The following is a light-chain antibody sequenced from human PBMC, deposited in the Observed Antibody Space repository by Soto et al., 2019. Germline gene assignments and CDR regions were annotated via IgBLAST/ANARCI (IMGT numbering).Light chain of an antibody. CDR2: LVS. CDR3: MQALHIPLT. CDR1: QSLLHGNGYNY. J-gene: IGKJ4*01. Sequence: DNVLTQSPRSLPVTPGEPASISCRSSQSLLHGNGYNYLDWYLQKPGQSPQLLIYLVSNRASGVPDRFSVSGSGTDFTLEISRVEAEDVGVYYYMQALHIPLTVGGGTTVEI. V-gene: IGKV2-28*01.